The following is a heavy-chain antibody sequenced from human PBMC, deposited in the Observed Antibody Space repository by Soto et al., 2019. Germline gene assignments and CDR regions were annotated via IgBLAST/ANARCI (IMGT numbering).Heavy chain of an antibody. J-gene: IGHJ4*02. D-gene: IGHD6-19*01. CDR3: ARDGSAWDFDY. CDR1: GYTFTTYF. CDR2: VRPSGGNT. V-gene: IGHV1-46*01. Sequence: QVQLVQSGAEMKKPGASVKVSCKASGYTFTTYFIHWVRQAPGQGIEWMGIVRPSGGNTAYAQRFQGRLTMTRDTSTSTVYMELSSLRSDDTAVYYCARDGSAWDFDYWGQGTLVTVSS.